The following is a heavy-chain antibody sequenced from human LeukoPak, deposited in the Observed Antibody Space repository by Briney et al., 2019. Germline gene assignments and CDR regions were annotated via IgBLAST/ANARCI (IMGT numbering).Heavy chain of an antibody. Sequence: SETLSLTCTVSGGSISSSSYYWGWIRQPPGKGLEWIGSIYYSGSTYYNPSLKSRVSISIDTSNNDLSLKVTSVTAADTAGYYCARAPWAYGNYVHAFDIWGQGTMVTVSS. J-gene: IGHJ3*02. CDR2: IYYSGST. V-gene: IGHV4-39*07. CDR3: ARAPWAYGNYVHAFDI. D-gene: IGHD4-11*01. CDR1: GGSISSSSYY.